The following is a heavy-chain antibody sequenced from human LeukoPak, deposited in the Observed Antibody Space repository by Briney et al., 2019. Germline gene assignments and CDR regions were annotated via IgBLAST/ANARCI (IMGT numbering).Heavy chain of an antibody. D-gene: IGHD3-22*01. CDR2: ISSSSSYI. J-gene: IGHJ6*02. CDR1: GFTFSSYS. Sequence: GGSLRLSCAASGFTFSSYSMNWVRQAPGKGLEWVSSISSSSSYIYYADSVKGRFTISRDNAKNSLYLQMNSLRAEDTAVYYCARSGDSSGGYHYYYGMDVWGQGTTVTVSS. CDR3: ARSGDSSGGYHYYYGMDV. V-gene: IGHV3-21*01.